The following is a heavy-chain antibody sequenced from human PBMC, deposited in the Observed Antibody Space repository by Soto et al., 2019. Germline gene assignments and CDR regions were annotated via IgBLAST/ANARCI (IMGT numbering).Heavy chain of an antibody. CDR2: IKSKTDGGTT. D-gene: IGHD3-22*01. V-gene: IGHV3-15*01. CDR3: TTGWYYYDSSGYYYTGVRFDY. Sequence: PGGSLRLSCAASGFTFSNAWMSWVRQAPGKGLEWVGRIKSKTDGGTTDYAAPVKGRFTISRDDSKNTLYLQMNSLKTEDTAVYYCTTGWYYYDSSGYYYTGVRFDYWGQGTLVTVSS. CDR1: GFTFSNAW. J-gene: IGHJ4*02.